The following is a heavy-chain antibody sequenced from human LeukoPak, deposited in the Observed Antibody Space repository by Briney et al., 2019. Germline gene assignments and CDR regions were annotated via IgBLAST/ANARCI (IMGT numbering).Heavy chain of an antibody. CDR2: INHSGST. D-gene: IGHD3-3*01. J-gene: IGHJ4*02. V-gene: IGHV4-34*01. CDR1: GGSFSGYY. CDR3: ARVRGDFWSGYSTCFDY. Sequence: SETLSLTCAVYGGSFSGYYWSWIRQPPGKGLEWIGEINHSGSTNYNPSLKSRVTISVDTSKNQFSLKLSSVTAADTAVYYCARVRGDFWSGYSTCFDYWGQGTLVTVSS.